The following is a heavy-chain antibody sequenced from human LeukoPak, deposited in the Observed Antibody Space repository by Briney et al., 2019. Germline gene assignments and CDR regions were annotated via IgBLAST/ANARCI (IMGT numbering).Heavy chain of an antibody. D-gene: IGHD5-12*01. CDR1: GGSISSYH. CDR3: ARSSWLRYDY. Sequence: SETLSLTCTVSGGSISSYHWSWIRQPPGKGLEWIGYIYYSDSTNYNPSLKSRVTISVDTSKNQFSLKLSSVTAADTAVYYCARSSWLRYDYWGQGTLVTVSS. J-gene: IGHJ4*02. V-gene: IGHV4-59*08. CDR2: IYYSDST.